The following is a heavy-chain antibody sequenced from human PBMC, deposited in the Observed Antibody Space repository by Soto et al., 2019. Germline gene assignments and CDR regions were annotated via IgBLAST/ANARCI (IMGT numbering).Heavy chain of an antibody. Sequence: QVQLVKSGAEVKKPGASVKVSCKASGYTFTSYDINWVRQATGQGLEWMGWMNPNSGNTGYAQKFQGRFTMTRNTSISTAYMELSSLRSEDTAVYYCARLAYYYGSGSYQSDYWGQGTLVTVSS. J-gene: IGHJ4*02. V-gene: IGHV1-8*01. D-gene: IGHD3-10*01. CDR1: GYTFTSYD. CDR3: ARLAYYYGSGSYQSDY. CDR2: MNPNSGNT.